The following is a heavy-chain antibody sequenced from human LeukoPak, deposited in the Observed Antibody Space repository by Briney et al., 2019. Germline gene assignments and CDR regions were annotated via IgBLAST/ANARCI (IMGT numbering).Heavy chain of an antibody. J-gene: IGHJ4*02. CDR1: GGSISSYY. D-gene: IGHD2-2*01. CDR2: IYTSGST. Sequence: PSETLSLTCTVSGGSISSYYWYWIRQPAGKGLEWIGRIYTSGSTIYNPSLKTRVTMSVDTSKNQFSLKLSSVTAADTAVYYCAGTRTSWKIDYWGQGTLVTVSS. V-gene: IGHV4-4*07. CDR3: AGTRTSWKIDY.